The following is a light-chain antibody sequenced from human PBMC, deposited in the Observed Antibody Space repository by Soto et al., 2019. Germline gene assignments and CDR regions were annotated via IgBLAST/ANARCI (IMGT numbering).Light chain of an antibody. V-gene: IGKV3-20*01. CDR3: QQFDRSPPSWT. CDR1: QSISSNY. Sequence: ETVLTQSPGTLSLSPGERATLSCRASQSISSNYLAWYQHIPGQAPRLLIYGASTRATGIPDRFSGSGSGTDFTLTISRLEPEDFAVYYCQQFDRSPPSWTFGQGTKV. CDR2: GAS. J-gene: IGKJ1*01.